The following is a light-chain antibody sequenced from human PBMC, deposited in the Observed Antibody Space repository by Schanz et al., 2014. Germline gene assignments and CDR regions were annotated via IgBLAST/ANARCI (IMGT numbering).Light chain of an antibody. CDR3: QQYNSSFIT. CDR2: GAS. V-gene: IGKV3-20*01. J-gene: IGKJ4*01. Sequence: EIVLTQSPGTLSLSPGERATLSCRASQSVSSSYLAWYQQKPGQAPRLLIYGASSRATGIPGRFSGSGSGTDFTLTISSLESEDFAVYYCQQYNSSFITFGEGTRLEI. CDR1: QSVSSSY.